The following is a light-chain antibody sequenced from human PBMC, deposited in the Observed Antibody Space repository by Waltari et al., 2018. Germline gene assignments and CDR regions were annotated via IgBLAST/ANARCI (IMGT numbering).Light chain of an antibody. V-gene: IGKV3-20*01. CDR3: QQYDGEVVT. Sequence: EIVLTQSPGTLSLSPGERATLSCRASQSVTSISLTWYQQKLCQAPRLLIYGTSSRATGIPDRFSGSGSGTDFTLTISRLEPEDFAVYYCQQYDGEVVTFGGGTKVDI. J-gene: IGKJ4*01. CDR2: GTS. CDR1: QSVTSIS.